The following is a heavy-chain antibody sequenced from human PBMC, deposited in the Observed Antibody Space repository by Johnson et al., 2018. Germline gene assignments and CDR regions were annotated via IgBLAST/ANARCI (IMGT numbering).Heavy chain of an antibody. V-gene: IGHV3-30*03. D-gene: IGHD4/OR15-4a*01. Sequence: VQLVETGGGVVQXGRSXRLXCAASGFTFSSYGMHWVRQAPGKGLEWVAVISDDGSNKYSADSVKGRFTLSKDDSKNTLYLQMKSLRDEDTAVYYCARDPGFLHDFGDNGAFDIWGPGTMVTVSS. CDR2: ISDDGSNK. J-gene: IGHJ3*02. CDR3: ARDPGFLHDFGDNGAFDI. CDR1: GFTFSSYG.